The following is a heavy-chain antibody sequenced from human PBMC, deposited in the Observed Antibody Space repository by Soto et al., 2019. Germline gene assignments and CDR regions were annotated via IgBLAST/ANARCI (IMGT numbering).Heavy chain of an antibody. V-gene: IGHV3-30*03. CDR1: GFTFSSYG. J-gene: IGHJ6*02. Sequence: GGSLRLSCAASGFTFSSYGMHWVRQAPGKGLEWVAVISYDGSNKYYADSVKGRFTISRDNSKNTLYLQMNSLRAEDTAVYYCALWCWWFELWLYSMAFWGRGTKDIVS. CDR2: ISYDGSNK. D-gene: IGHD5-18*01. CDR3: ALWCWWFELWLYSMAF.